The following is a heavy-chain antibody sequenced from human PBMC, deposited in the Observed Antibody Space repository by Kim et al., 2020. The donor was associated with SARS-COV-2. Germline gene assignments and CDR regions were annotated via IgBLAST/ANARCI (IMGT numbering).Heavy chain of an antibody. Sequence: GGSLRLSCAASGFTFSNYWMNWVRQAPGKGLEWVANIKQDGSQKSYMDSVKGRFTISRDNAKNSLYLQMNSLRAEDTAVYYCMTAIRGATGYWGQGTLVTVSS. J-gene: IGHJ4*02. D-gene: IGHD3-10*01. CDR2: IKQDGSQK. CDR3: MTAIRGATGY. V-gene: IGHV3-7*03. CDR1: GFTFSNYW.